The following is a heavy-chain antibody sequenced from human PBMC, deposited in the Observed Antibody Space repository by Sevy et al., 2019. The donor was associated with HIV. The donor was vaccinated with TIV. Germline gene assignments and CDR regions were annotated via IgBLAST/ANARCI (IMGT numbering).Heavy chain of an antibody. Sequence: GGSLRLSCTGSGFTFGDYAMSWFRQAPGMGLEWVGFIRSNDYGGATEYAASVKGRFTISRDDSKSIADLQMNSLKTEDTAVYYCTRGYYYDSNSYSDYWGQGTLVTVSS. D-gene: IGHD3-22*01. V-gene: IGHV3-49*03. CDR3: TRGYYYDSNSYSDY. J-gene: IGHJ4*02. CDR2: IRSNDYGGAT. CDR1: GFTFGDYA.